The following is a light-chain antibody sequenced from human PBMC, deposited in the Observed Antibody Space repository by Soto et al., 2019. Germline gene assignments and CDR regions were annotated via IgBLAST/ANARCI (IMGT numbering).Light chain of an antibody. J-gene: IGLJ2*01. CDR2: EVS. Sequence: QSALTQPPSVSGSPGQSVTISCTGTSNDVGTYNRVSWYQQPPGTAPKLMIYEVSNRPSGVPDRFSGSRSGNTASLTISGLQAEDEADYYCSSYIGSSLVFGGGTKLTVL. V-gene: IGLV2-18*02. CDR1: SNDVGTYNR. CDR3: SSYIGSSLV.